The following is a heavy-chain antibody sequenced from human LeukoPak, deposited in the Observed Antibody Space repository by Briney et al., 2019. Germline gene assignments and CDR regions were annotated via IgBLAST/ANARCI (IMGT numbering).Heavy chain of an antibody. D-gene: IGHD3-22*01. J-gene: IGHJ5*02. CDR2: IYYTGNT. CDR1: GVSISSSYSY. CDR3: ARDGNYYDNRKTGNWFDP. Sequence: PSETLSLTCTVSGVSISSSYSYWGWIRQPPGMGLEWIGSIYYTGNTYYNASLKSQVSISIDTSKNQFSLKLTSVTAADTAVYYCARDGNYYDNRKTGNWFDPWGQGTLVTVSS. V-gene: IGHV4-39*02.